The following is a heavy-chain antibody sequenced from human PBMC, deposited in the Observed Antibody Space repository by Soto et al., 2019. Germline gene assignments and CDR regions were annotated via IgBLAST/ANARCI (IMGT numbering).Heavy chain of an antibody. V-gene: IGHV4-34*01. J-gene: IGHJ4*02. CDR1: GGSFSGYY. CDR2: INRSGST. CDR3: ARKVREITIFGVVIYFDY. D-gene: IGHD3-3*01. Sequence: SETLSLTCAVYGGSFSGYYWSWIRQPPGKGLEWIGEINRSGSTNYNPSLKSRVTISVDTSKNQFSLKLSSVTAADTAVYYCARKVREITIFGVVIYFDYWGQGTLVTVSS.